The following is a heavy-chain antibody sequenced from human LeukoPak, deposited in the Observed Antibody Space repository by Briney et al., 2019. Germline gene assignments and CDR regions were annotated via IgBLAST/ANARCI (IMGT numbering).Heavy chain of an antibody. CDR1: GYTSITYY. D-gene: IGHD1-1*01. J-gene: IGHJ4*02. V-gene: IGHV1-46*01. CDR2: INPSGGST. CDR3: ARVYNWNGYFDF. Sequence: ASVKVSCKASGYTSITYYIHWVRQAPGQGLEWMGVINPSGGSTTYAQKFQGRVTMTRDTSTSTVHMDLSSLRSEDTAVYYCARVYNWNGYFDFWGQGTLVTVSS.